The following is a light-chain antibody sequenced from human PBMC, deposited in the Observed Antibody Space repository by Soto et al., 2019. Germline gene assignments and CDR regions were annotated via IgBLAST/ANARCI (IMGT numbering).Light chain of an antibody. J-gene: IGKJ4*01. V-gene: IGKV1D-13*01. Sequence: AIQLTQSPSSLSASVGDRVTITCRASQGISSALAWYQQKPGKAPKLLIYDASSLESGVPSRFIGSRSGTAFTLTISSLRPKEFATYDWRQFNNYPLNFGGGTKVEIK. CDR3: RQFNNYPLN. CDR1: QGISSA. CDR2: DAS.